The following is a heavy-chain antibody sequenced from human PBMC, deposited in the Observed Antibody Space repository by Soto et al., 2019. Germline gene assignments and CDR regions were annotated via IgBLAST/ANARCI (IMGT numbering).Heavy chain of an antibody. Sequence: EVQLVESGGGLVLPGGSLRLSCAASGFTFSRYWMHWVRQAPGKGLVWVSRISSYGSDTHYADSVKGRFTISRDNAKNTLYLQMNSLRADDTAMYYCASNYAYAQGYCWYGIDVWGQGTTVTVSS. V-gene: IGHV3-74*01. CDR2: ISSYGSDT. J-gene: IGHJ6*02. D-gene: IGHD3-16*01. CDR1: GFTFSRYW. CDR3: ASNYAYAQGYCWYGIDV.